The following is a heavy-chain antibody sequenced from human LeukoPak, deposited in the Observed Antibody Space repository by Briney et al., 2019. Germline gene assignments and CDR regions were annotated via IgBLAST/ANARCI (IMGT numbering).Heavy chain of an antibody. CDR1: GFTFDDYA. D-gene: IGHD3-22*01. CDR3: ARAEGAYYYDSSGYY. CDR2: ISWNSGSI. J-gene: IGHJ4*02. V-gene: IGHV3-9*01. Sequence: PGGSLRLSCAASGFTFDDYAMHWVRQAPGKGLEWVSGISWNSGSIGYADSVKGRFTISRDNAKNSLYLQMNSLRAEDTALYYCARAEGAYYYDSSGYYWGQGTLVTVSS.